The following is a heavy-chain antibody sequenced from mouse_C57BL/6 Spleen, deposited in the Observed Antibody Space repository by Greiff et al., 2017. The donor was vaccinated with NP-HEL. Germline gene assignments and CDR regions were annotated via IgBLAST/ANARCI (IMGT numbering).Heavy chain of an antibody. Sequence: QVQLQQPGAELVKPGASVKLSCKASGSTFTSYWMHWVKQRPGRGLEWIGRIDPNSGCTKYNEKFKSKATLTVDEPSSTAYMQLSSLTSEDSAVYYCARAYDYGYYAMDYWGQGPSVTVSS. CDR1: GSTFTSYW. CDR2: IDPNSGCT. D-gene: IGHD2-4*01. CDR3: ARAYDYGYYAMDY. J-gene: IGHJ4*01. V-gene: IGHV1-72*01.